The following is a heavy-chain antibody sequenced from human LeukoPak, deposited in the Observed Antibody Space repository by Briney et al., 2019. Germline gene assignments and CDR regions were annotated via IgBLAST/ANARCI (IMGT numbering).Heavy chain of an antibody. Sequence: GGSVKVSCKASGYTFTSYAMHWVRQAPGQRLECMGWINTGNGNTKYSQKLQGRVTMTTDTSTSTAYMELRRLRSDDTAVYYCARTDEYSSSSGYWGQGTLVTVSS. CDR3: ARTDEYSSSSGY. D-gene: IGHD6-6*01. V-gene: IGHV1-3*04. J-gene: IGHJ4*02. CDR1: GYTFTSYA. CDR2: INTGNGNT.